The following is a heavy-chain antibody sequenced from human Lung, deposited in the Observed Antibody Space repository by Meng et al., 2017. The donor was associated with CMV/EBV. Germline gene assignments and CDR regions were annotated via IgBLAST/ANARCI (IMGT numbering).Heavy chain of an antibody. CDR3: AREYRLKYDSSGFDF. Sequence: GGLLRSXCAALGSTFNTNWMHWARQAPGKGLVWVSRITSDGSSTTYADSVKGRFTISRDNAKNTLYLQMNSLRVEDTAVYYCAREYRLKYDSSGFDFWGQGTLVTVSS. V-gene: IGHV3-74*01. J-gene: IGHJ4*02. CDR1: GSTFNTNW. CDR2: ITSDGSST. D-gene: IGHD3-22*01.